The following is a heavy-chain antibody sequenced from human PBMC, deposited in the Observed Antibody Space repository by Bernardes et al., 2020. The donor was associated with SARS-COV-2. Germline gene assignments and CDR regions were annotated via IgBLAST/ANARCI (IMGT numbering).Heavy chain of an antibody. Sequence: ETLSLTCTVSGGSISSSSYYWGWIRQPPGKGLEWIGSIYYSGSTYYNPSLKSRVTISVDTSKNQFSLKLSSVTAADTAVYYCARLPRRPNWFDPWGQGTLVTVSS. CDR3: ARLPRRPNWFDP. J-gene: IGHJ5*02. V-gene: IGHV4-39*01. CDR1: GGSISSSSYY. CDR2: IYYSGST.